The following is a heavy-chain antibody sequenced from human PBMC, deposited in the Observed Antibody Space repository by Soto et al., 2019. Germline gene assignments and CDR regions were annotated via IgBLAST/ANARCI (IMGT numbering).Heavy chain of an antibody. V-gene: IGHV3-23*01. D-gene: IGHD6-6*01. J-gene: IGHJ5*02. CDR3: AKDPLYSSSSPSWFDP. CDR1: GFTFSSYA. Sequence: GGSLRLSCAASGFTFSSYAMSWARQAPGKGLEWVSAISGSGGSTYYADSVKGRFTISRDNSKNTLYLQMNSLRAEDTAVYYCAKDPLYSSSSPSWFDPWGQGTLVTVSS. CDR2: ISGSGGST.